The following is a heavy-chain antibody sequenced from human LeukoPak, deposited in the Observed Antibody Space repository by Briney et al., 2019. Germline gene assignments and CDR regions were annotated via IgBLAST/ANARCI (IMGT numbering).Heavy chain of an antibody. CDR2: IIPIFGTA. V-gene: IGHV1-69*01. CDR3: ARDKWGYCSGGSCPDVYYYYGMDV. CDR1: GGTFSSYA. J-gene: IGHJ6*04. D-gene: IGHD2-15*01. Sequence: SVKVSCKASGGTFSSYAISWVRQAPGQGLEWMGGIIPIFGTANYAQKFQGRVTITADGSTSTAYMELSSLRSEDTAVYYCARDKWGYCSGGSCPDVYYYYGMDVWGKGTTVTVSS.